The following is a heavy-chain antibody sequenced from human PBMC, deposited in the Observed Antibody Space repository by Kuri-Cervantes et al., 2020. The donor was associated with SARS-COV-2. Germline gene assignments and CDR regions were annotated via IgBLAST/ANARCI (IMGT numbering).Heavy chain of an antibody. CDR1: GFTFSSYS. J-gene: IGHJ5*02. D-gene: IGHD1-20*01. V-gene: IGHV3-21*04. CDR3: ARAGAVGITGTINWFDP. CDR2: ISSSSSYI. Sequence: GGSLRLSCAASGFTFSSYSMNWVRQAPGKGLEWVSSISSSSSYIYYADSVKGRFTISRDNAKNSLYLQMNSLRSEDTAVYYCARAGAVGITGTINWFDPWGQGTLVTVSS.